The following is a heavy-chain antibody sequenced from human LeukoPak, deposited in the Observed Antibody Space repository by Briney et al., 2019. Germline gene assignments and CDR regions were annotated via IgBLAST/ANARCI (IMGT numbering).Heavy chain of an antibody. CDR1: GGTFGSYA. V-gene: IGHV1-69*04. CDR3: ARGDYYGSGSLYGMDV. D-gene: IGHD3-10*01. J-gene: IGHJ6*02. CDR2: IIPILGIA. Sequence: SVKVSCKASGGTFGSYAISWVRQAPGQGLEWMGRIIPILGIANYAQKFQGRVTITVDKSTSTAYMELSSLRSEDTAVYYCARGDYYGSGSLYGMDVWGQGTTVTVSS.